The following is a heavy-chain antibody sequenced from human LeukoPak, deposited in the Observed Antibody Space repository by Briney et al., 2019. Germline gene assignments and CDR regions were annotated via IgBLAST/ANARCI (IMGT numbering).Heavy chain of an antibody. D-gene: IGHD5-12*01. Sequence: PGGSLRLSCAASGFTFSSYAMTWVRQAPGKGLEWVSSISGSGDNTYYADSVKGRFTISRDNSKNTLYLQMNSLRAEDTAVYYCARERIDSGYATGSFDYWGQGTLVTVSS. CDR1: GFTFSSYA. J-gene: IGHJ4*02. V-gene: IGHV3-23*01. CDR3: ARERIDSGYATGSFDY. CDR2: ISGSGDNT.